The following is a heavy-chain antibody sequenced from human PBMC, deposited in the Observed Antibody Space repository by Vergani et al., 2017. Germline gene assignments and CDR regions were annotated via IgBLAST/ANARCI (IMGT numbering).Heavy chain of an antibody. CDR1: GFTFSSYA. V-gene: IGHV3-64*01. Sequence: EVQLVESGGGLVQPGGSLRLSCAASGFTFSSYAMHWVRQAPGKGLEYVSAISSNGGSTYYANSVKGRFTISRDNSKNTLYLQMGSLRAEDMAVYYCARARRDGYNYVIYYYYYMDVWGKGTTVTVSS. D-gene: IGHD5-24*01. CDR3: ARARRDGYNYVIYYYYYMDV. J-gene: IGHJ6*03. CDR2: ISSNGGST.